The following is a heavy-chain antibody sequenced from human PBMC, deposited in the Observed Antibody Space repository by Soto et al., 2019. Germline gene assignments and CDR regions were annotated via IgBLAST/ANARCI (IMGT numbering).Heavy chain of an antibody. D-gene: IGHD3-9*01. J-gene: IGHJ4*02. CDR1: GYTFTGYY. CDR3: ARPYYDILTGYYHPYDY. Sequence: GASVKVSCKASGYTFTGYYMHWVRQAPGQGLEWMGWINPNRGGTNYAQKFQGRVTMTRDTSISTAYMELSRLRSDDTAVYYCARPYYDILTGYYHPYDYWGQGTLVTVSS. V-gene: IGHV1-2*02. CDR2: INPNRGGT.